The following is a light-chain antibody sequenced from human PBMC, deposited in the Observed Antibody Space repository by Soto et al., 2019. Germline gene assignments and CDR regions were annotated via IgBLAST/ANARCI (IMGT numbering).Light chain of an antibody. CDR2: DAS. V-gene: IGKV3-11*01. J-gene: IGKJ5*01. CDR3: QQRSNWPIT. CDR1: QSVSSY. Sequence: EILLTQSPATLSLYPGERATLYCRASQSVSSYLAWYQQKPRQTPRLLIYDASNRATGIPARFSGSGSGTDFTLTISSLEPEDFAVYYCQQRSNWPITFGQGTRLEIK.